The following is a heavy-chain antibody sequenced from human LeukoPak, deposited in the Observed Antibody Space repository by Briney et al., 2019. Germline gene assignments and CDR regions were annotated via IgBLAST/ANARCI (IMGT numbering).Heavy chain of an antibody. D-gene: IGHD4-17*01. CDR3: AKEVLDYEIPFWYFDL. V-gene: IGHV3-23*01. J-gene: IGHJ2*01. CDR1: GFTFSSYT. Sequence: GGSLGLSCAASGFTFSSYTMSWVRQAPGKGLEWVSAMSGDGDYTYYADSVKGRFTISRDNSKNTLYLQINTLRAEDTAVYHCAKEVLDYEIPFWYFDLWGLGTMVTVSS. CDR2: MSGDGDYT.